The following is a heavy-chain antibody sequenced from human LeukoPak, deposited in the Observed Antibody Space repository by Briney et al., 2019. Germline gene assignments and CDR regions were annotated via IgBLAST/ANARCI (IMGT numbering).Heavy chain of an antibody. CDR2: TTSSSSYI. CDR3: ARAAGGTSRDY. D-gene: IGHD1-26*01. V-gene: IGHV3-21*06. CDR1: GFTFSSYN. J-gene: IGHJ4*02. Sequence: GGSLRLSCAASGFTFSSYNMNWVRQAPGKGLEWVSSTTSSSSYIYYADSVKGRFTISRDNAKNSLYLQMNSLRDDDTAVYYCARAAGGTSRDYWGQGTLVTVSS.